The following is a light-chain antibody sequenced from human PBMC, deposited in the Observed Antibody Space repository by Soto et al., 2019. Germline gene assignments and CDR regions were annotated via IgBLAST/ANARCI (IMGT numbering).Light chain of an antibody. CDR3: QQYDNLPLT. CDR2: DAS. J-gene: IGKJ4*01. V-gene: IGKV1-33*01. Sequence: DIQMTQSPSSLSASVGDRVTITCQASQDISNSLNWYQQKPGKAPKLLIYDASSLEAGVPSRFSGSGSGTDFTFTISSLQAEDIATYYCQQYDNLPLTFGGGTKVEIK. CDR1: QDISNS.